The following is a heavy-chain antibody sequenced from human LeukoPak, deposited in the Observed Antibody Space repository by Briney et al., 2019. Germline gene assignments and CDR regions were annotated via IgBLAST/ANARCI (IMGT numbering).Heavy chain of an antibody. D-gene: IGHD2-21*02. Sequence: SETLSLTCTVSGGSISSYYWSWIRQPPGKGLEWIGYIYYSGSTNYNPSLKSRVTISVDTSKNQFSPKLSSVTAADTAVYYCARGSYCGGDCYGPEGHFDYWGQGTLVTVSS. CDR1: GGSISSYY. CDR2: IYYSGST. V-gene: IGHV4-59*01. J-gene: IGHJ4*02. CDR3: ARGSYCGGDCYGPEGHFDY.